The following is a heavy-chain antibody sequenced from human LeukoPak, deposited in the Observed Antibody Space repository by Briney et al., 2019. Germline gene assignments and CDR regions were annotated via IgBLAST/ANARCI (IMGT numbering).Heavy chain of an antibody. CDR3: ASANCTNGVCYDY. CDR2: IYYSGST. J-gene: IGHJ4*02. Sequence: SETLSLTCAVYGGSISSYYWSWIRQPPGKGLEWIGYIYYSGSTNYNPSLKSRVTISVDTSKNQFSLKLSSVTAADTAVYYCASANCTNGVCYDYWGQGTLVTVSS. D-gene: IGHD2-8*01. V-gene: IGHV4-59*01. CDR1: GGSISSYY.